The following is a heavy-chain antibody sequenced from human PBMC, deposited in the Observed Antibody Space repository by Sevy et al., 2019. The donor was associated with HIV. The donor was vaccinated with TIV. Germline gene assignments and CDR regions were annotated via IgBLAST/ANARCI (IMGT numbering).Heavy chain of an antibody. CDR2: ISWNSGSI. CDR1: GFTYDDYA. J-gene: IGHJ3*01. V-gene: IGHV3-9*01. D-gene: IGHD6-19*01. Sequence: GGSLRLSCAASGFTYDDYAMNWVRQTPGMGLEWVSGISWNSGSIDYADSVKGRFTISRDNAKKSLYLQMNSLKAEDTALYFCAKDNTVAVAGAFDFWGQWTMVTVSS. CDR3: AKDNTVAVAGAFDF.